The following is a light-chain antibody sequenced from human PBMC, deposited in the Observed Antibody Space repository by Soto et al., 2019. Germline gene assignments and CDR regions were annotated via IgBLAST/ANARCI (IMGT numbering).Light chain of an antibody. V-gene: IGKV3-20*01. Sequence: EIVLTQSPGTLSLSLGERATLSCRASQSVSNSYLAWYQQKPGQAPRLLIYHASSRATGIPDRFSGSGSGTDFTLTISRLEPEDFAVYYCQQYGSSPVTFGQGTKLEIK. CDR3: QQYGSSPVT. CDR1: QSVSNSY. J-gene: IGKJ2*01. CDR2: HAS.